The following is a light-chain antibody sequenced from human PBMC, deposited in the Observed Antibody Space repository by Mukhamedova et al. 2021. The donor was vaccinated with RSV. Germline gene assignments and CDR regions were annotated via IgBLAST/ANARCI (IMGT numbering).Light chain of an antibody. CDR3: QQSFTALGT. J-gene: IGKJ1*01. V-gene: IGKV1-39*01. CDR2: AIS. Sequence: WYQRRVHGKAPKLLIYAISTLHSGVPSRFSGSGSGTDFTLAISSLQPEDSATYYCQQSFTALGTFGQGTKVEIK.